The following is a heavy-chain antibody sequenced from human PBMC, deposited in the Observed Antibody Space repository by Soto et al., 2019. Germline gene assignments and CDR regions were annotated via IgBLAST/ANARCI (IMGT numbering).Heavy chain of an antibody. V-gene: IGHV3-33*01. D-gene: IGHD1-26*01. CDR3: ARGRVDGGELDL. CDR2: IWYDASNK. CDR1: GFTFRTYG. Sequence: VQLVESGGGVVQPGRSLRLSCAASGFTFRTYGMYWVRQAPGKGLEWVAVIWYDASNKSYADSVKGRFTISRDNSENTLYLQMNSLRAEDTAVYYCARGRVDGGELDLWGQGTLVTVSS. J-gene: IGHJ4*02.